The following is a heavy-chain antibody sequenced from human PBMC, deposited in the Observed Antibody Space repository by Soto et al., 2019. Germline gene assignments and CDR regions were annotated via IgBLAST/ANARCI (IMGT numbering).Heavy chain of an antibody. V-gene: IGHV1-3*01. J-gene: IGHJ6*02. CDR2: INAGNGNT. CDR1: GYTFTSYA. D-gene: IGHD1-1*01. Sequence: ASVKVSSKAPGYTFTSYAMHWVRQAPGQRLEWMGWINAGNGNTKYSQKFQGRVTITRDTSASTAYMELSSLRSEGTAVYYCARGPGTGMDVWGQGTTVTVSS. CDR3: ARGPGTGMDV.